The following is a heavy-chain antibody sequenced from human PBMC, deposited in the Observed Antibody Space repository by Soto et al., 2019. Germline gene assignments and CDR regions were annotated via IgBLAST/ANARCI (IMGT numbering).Heavy chain of an antibody. Sequence: PGGSLRLSCAAYGFSFGNYVMNWVRQAPGKGLEWVSGISDSGGSSSSADSVKGRFTVSRDNSKNTLYLQMDSLTGDDTAVYYCTKGGDSWSGYAQHWGQGALVTVSS. V-gene: IGHV3-23*01. CDR1: GFSFGNYV. D-gene: IGHD3-3*01. J-gene: IGHJ1*01. CDR2: ISDSGGSS. CDR3: TKGGDSWSGYAQH.